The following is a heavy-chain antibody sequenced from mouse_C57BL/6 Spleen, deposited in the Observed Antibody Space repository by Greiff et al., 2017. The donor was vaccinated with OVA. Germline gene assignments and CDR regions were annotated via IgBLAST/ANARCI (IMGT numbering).Heavy chain of an antibody. CDR2: ISDGGSYT. CDR3: ARAYGSRYYAMDY. V-gene: IGHV5-4*01. CDR1: GFTFSSYA. Sequence: EVQGVESGGGLVKPGGSLKLSCAASGFTFSSYAMSWVRQTPEKRLEWVATISDGGSYTYYPDNVKGRFTISRDNAKNNLYLQMSHLKSEDTAMYYCARAYGSRYYAMDYWGQGTSVTVSS. D-gene: IGHD1-1*01. J-gene: IGHJ4*01.